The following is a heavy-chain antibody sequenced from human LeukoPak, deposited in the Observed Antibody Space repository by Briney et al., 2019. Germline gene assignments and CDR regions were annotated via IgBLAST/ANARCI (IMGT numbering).Heavy chain of an antibody. CDR2: IKQDGSEK. CDR3: AKITKATTPNY. J-gene: IGHJ4*02. CDR1: GFTFSNLW. D-gene: IGHD4-17*01. V-gene: IGHV3-7*03. Sequence: GGSLRLSCAASGFTFSNLWMSWVRQAPGKGLKWVANIKQDGSEKYYVDSVKGRFTISRDNAQNSLYLQMSDLRAEDMAVYYCAKITKATTPNYWGQGTLVTVSS.